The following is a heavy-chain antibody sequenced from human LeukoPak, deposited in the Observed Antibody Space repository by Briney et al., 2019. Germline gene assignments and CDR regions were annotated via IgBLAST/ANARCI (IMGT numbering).Heavy chain of an antibody. Sequence: GGSLRLSCAASGFTFSNYWITWVRQAPGKGLEWVANIKEDGNDKYYVDSLRGRFTISRDNAKNSLYLQMNSLRAEDTAVYFCASGRYCSDGSCSYFWGQGTLVTVSS. CDR2: IKEDGNDK. CDR1: GFTFSNYW. J-gene: IGHJ4*02. V-gene: IGHV3-7*01. CDR3: ASGRYCSDGSCSYF. D-gene: IGHD2-15*01.